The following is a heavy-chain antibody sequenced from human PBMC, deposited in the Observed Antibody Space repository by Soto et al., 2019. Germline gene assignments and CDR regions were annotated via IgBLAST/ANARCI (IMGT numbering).Heavy chain of an antibody. J-gene: IGHJ5*02. CDR2: ISSGSTYI. CDR3: ARDNEPS. V-gene: IGHV3-21*01. Sequence: EVQLVESGGGLVKPGGSLRLSCAASGFAASGFTFSSYSMNWVRQAPGNGLEWVSSISSGSTYIYYADSVKGRFTISRDNAKNSLYLQMNSLRAEDTAVYYCARDNEPSWGQGTLVTVSS. D-gene: IGHD1-1*01. CDR1: GFTFSSYS.